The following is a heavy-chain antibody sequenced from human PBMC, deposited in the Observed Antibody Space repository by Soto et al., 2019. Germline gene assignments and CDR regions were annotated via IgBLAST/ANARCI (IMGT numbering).Heavy chain of an antibody. CDR1: RGGYDSCA. J-gene: IGHJ6*02. CDR3: ARAYIVVVPAALNYYCYYGMDG. CDR2: IIPIFGTA. V-gene: IGHV1-69*13. Sequence: GASAEASCKDCRGGYDSCARSSVRQATGQGLEWMEGIIPIFGTANYAQKFQGRVTITADESTRTAYMELSSLRSEDTAVYYCARAYIVVVPAALNYYCYYGMDGRGQGSTVTVSS. D-gene: IGHD2-2*01.